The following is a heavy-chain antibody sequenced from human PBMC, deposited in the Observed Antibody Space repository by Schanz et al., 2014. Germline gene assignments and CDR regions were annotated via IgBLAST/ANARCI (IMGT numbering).Heavy chain of an antibody. V-gene: IGHV4-59*11. CDR2: LFNSERA. D-gene: IGHD5-18*01. CDR3: ATIPRGNIYGYFDY. J-gene: IGHJ4*02. CDR1: GVSISSHY. Sequence: QVQLRESGPGLVKPSETLSLTCTVSGVSISSHYWSWVRQAPGEGLEWIGYLFNSERAKYNPSLESRIPMSLDTSKSQFSLPLRYVTAADTAVYYCATIPRGNIYGYFDYWGQGTLVTVSS.